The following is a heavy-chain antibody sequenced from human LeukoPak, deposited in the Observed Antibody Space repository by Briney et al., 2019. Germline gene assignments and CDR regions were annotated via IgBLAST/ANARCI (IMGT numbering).Heavy chain of an antibody. CDR3: ARGNLYCSGGSCYSYYFDY. D-gene: IGHD2-15*01. J-gene: IGHJ4*02. V-gene: IGHV1-8*01. CDR1: GYTFTSYD. CDR2: MNPNSGNT. Sequence: ASVKVSCKASGYTFTSYDINWVRQATGQGLEWMGWMNPNSGNTGYAQKFQGRVTMTRNTSISTAYMELSSLRSEDTAVYYCARGNLYCSGGSCYSYYFDYWGQGTLVTVSS.